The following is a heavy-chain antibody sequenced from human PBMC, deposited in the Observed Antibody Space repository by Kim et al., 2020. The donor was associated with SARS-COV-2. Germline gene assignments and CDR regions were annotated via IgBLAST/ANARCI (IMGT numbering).Heavy chain of an antibody. Sequence: TNYHPSLKSRVTISVDTSKNQFSLKLSSVTAADTAVYYCARDSHAQAFDYWGQGTLVTVSS. D-gene: IGHD2-2*01. CDR2: T. J-gene: IGHJ4*02. CDR3: ARDSHAQAFDY. V-gene: IGHV4-59*01.